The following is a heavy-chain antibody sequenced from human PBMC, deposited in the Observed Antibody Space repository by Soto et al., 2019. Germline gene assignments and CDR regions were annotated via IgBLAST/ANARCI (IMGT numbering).Heavy chain of an antibody. V-gene: IGHV1-69*13. Sequence: ASVKVSCKASGGTFSSYAISWVRQAPGQGLEWMGGIIPIFGTANYAQKFQGRVTITADESTSTAYMELSSLRSEDTAVYYYARVPRDGYNSQYFDYWGQGTLVTVSS. CDR1: GGTFSSYA. D-gene: IGHD5-12*01. CDR3: ARVPRDGYNSQYFDY. J-gene: IGHJ4*02. CDR2: IIPIFGTA.